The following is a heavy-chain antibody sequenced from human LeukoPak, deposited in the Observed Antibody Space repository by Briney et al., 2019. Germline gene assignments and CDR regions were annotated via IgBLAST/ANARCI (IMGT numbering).Heavy chain of an antibody. CDR3: AREDSYASYYFDY. J-gene: IGHJ4*02. CDR2: IYYSVNT. V-gene: IGHV4-31*03. CDR1: GGSISSGGYY. D-gene: IGHD5-18*01. Sequence: PSETLSLTCTVSGGSISSGGYYWSWIRQYPGKGLEWIGYIYYSVNTYYNPSLKSRVTISVDTSKNQFSLKLSSVTAADTAVYYCAREDSYASYYFDYWGQGTLVTVSS.